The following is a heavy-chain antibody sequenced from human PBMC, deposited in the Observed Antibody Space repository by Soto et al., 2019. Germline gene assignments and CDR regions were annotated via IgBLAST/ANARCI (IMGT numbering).Heavy chain of an antibody. V-gene: IGHV1-18*04. CDR1: GYTFTSYG. J-gene: IGHJ4*02. D-gene: IGHD2-15*01. CDR3: ARDTRYCSGGSCYGYYFDY. CDR2: ISAYNGNT. Sequence: GASVKVSCKASGYTFTSYGISWVRQAPGQGLEWMGWISAYNGNTNYAQKLQGRVTMTTDTSTSTAYMELRSLRSDDTAVYYCARDTRYCSGGSCYGYYFDYWGQGTLVTVSS.